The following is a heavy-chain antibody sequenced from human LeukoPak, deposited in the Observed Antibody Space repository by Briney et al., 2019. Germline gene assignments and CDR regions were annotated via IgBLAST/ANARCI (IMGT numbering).Heavy chain of an antibody. CDR3: AREVAVAVAGTEGVTWFDY. V-gene: IGHV1-2*02. D-gene: IGHD6-19*01. Sequence: GESLKISCKGSGYTFTGYYMHWVRQAPGQGLEWMGWIDPNSGGTNYAQKFQGRVTMTRDTSISTAYMELSRLRSDDTAVYYCAREVAVAVAGTEGVTWFDYWGQGTLVTVSS. CDR2: IDPNSGGT. J-gene: IGHJ4*02. CDR1: GYTFTGYY.